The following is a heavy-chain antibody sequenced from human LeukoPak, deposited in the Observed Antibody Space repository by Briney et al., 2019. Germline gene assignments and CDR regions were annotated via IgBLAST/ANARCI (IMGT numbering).Heavy chain of an antibody. CDR3: ASIVVVPAAIGY. Sequence: PSETLSLTCTVSGGSISSSSYYWGGIRQPPGKGLEWIGSIYYSGSTYYNPSLKSRVTISVDTSKNQFSLKLSSVTAADTAVYYCASIVVVPAAIGYWGQGTLVTVSS. CDR2: IYYSGST. CDR1: GGSISSSSYY. J-gene: IGHJ4*02. D-gene: IGHD2-2*01. V-gene: IGHV4-39*07.